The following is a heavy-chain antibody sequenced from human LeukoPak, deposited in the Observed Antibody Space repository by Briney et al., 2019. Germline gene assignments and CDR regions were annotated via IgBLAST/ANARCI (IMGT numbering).Heavy chain of an antibody. V-gene: IGHV1-2*02. CDR3: ARDIGSVVVVAATPGY. CDR1: GYTLTGYY. Sequence: GASVKVSCKASGYTLTGYYMHWVRQAPGQGLEWMGWINPNSGGTNYAQKFQGRVTMTRDTSISTAYMELSRLRSDDTAVYYCARDIGSVVVVAATPGYWGQGTLVTVSS. J-gene: IGHJ4*02. D-gene: IGHD2-15*01. CDR2: INPNSGGT.